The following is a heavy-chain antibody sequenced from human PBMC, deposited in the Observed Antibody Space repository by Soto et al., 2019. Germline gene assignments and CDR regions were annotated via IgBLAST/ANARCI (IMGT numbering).Heavy chain of an antibody. Sequence: PSETLSLTCTVSGGSISSYYWGWIRQPPGKGLEWIGYIYYSGSTNYNPSLKSRLIISVDTSKNQFSLKVGSVTAADTAVYYCAREGDNWNSYYGMDVWGQGTTVTVSS. CDR3: AREGDNWNSYYGMDV. J-gene: IGHJ6*02. V-gene: IGHV4-59*01. CDR2: IYYSGST. D-gene: IGHD1-20*01. CDR1: GGSISSYY.